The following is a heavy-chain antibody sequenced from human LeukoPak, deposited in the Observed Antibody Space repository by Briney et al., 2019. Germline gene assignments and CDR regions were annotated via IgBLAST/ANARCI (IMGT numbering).Heavy chain of an antibody. V-gene: IGHV1-2*02. CDR2: INPNSGGT. D-gene: IGHD3-10*01. Sequence: GASVKVSCKASGYTFTSYGISWVRQAPGQGLEWMGWINPNSGGTNYAQKFQGRVTMTRDTSISTAYMELSRLRSDDTAVYYCARVDGSGSYYKVGHLGRWGQGTLVTVSS. CDR3: ARVDGSGSYYKVGHLGR. CDR1: GYTFTSYG. J-gene: IGHJ4*02.